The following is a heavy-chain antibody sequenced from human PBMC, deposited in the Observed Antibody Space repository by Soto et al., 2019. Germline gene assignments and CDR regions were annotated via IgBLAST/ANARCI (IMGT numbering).Heavy chain of an antibody. CDR2: IYYSGST. J-gene: IGHJ4*02. CDR3: AGWLRGSGSYYGTTLDY. Sequence: QVQLQESGPGLVKPSQTLSLTCTVSGGSISSGGYYWSWIRQHPGKGLEWIGYIYYSGSTYYNPSLKSRVTISVDTSKNHFSLKLSSVTAADTAVYYCAGWLRGSGSYYGTTLDYWGQGTLVTVSS. V-gene: IGHV4-31*03. CDR1: GGSISSGGYY. D-gene: IGHD3-10*01.